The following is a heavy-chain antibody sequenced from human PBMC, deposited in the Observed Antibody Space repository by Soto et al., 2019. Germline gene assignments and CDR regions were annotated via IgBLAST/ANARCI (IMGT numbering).Heavy chain of an antibody. CDR3: ARALFPDVDIYAMDV. V-gene: IGHV3-33*08. D-gene: IGHD5-12*01. J-gene: IGHJ6*02. Sequence: GGSLRLSCVASGLTFKKYDMHWVRQGPGKGLEWLAIIWNDGSNKFYAGSVQGRFTISRDNSKNTVYLQMNTLSAEDTAVYYCARALFPDVDIYAMDVWGQGTTVTVSS. CDR1: GLTFKKYD. CDR2: IWNDGSNK.